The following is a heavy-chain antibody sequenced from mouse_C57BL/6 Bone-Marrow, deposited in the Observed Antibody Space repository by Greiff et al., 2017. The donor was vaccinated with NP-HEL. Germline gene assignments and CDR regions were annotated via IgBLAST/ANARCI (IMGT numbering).Heavy chain of an antibody. V-gene: IGHV1-42*01. CDR2: INPSTGGT. CDR1: GYSFTGYY. CDR3: AIRYYGSNWYFDV. J-gene: IGHJ1*03. Sequence: VQLPQSGPELVKPGASVKISCKASGYSFTGYYMNWVKQSPEKSLEWIGEINPSTGGTTYNQKFKAKATLTVDKSSSTAYMQLKSLTSEDSAVYYCAIRYYGSNWYFDVWGTGTTVTVSS. D-gene: IGHD1-1*01.